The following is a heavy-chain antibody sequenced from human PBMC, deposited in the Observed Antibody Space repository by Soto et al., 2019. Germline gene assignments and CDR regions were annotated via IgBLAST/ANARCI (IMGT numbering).Heavy chain of an antibody. V-gene: IGHV4-4*02. CDR2: IYHSGST. CDR3: AREVEWGSGSYLDY. D-gene: IGHD3-10*01. J-gene: IGHJ4*02. CDR1: GCTISSIYW. Sequence: SETLSLTCAVSGCTISSIYWSSVGRPPPGKGLEWTGEIYHSGSTNYIPSLKSRVTISVDKSKNQFSLKLSSVTAADTAVYYCAREVEWGSGSYLDYWGQGTLVTVS.